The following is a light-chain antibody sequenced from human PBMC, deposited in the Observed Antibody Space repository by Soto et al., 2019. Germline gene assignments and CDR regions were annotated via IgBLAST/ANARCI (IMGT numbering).Light chain of an antibody. J-gene: IGKJ4*01. Sequence: DIQLTQSPSFLSASVGDRVTITCRASQGIINNLAWYQQKPGKAPKLLLYLASTLQGGVPSRFSGSGSGTEFTLTISSLQPEDFATYFCQRLNDYPLTFGGGTRV. CDR2: LAS. V-gene: IGKV1-9*01. CDR3: QRLNDYPLT. CDR1: QGIINN.